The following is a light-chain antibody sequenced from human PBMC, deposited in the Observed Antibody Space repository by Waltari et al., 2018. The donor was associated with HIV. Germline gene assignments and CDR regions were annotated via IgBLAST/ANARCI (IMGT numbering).Light chain of an antibody. CDR3: VLFMGNGIWV. V-gene: IGLV8-61*01. J-gene: IGLJ3*02. CDR1: SGSVSPSYY. CDR2: STN. Sequence: QTVVTQEPSFSVSPGGTVTLTCGLSSGSVSPSYYPSWYQQTPGPAPRPANYSTNTRSSGVPDRFSGSILGNKAALPITGAQADDESDYYCVLFMGNGIWVFGGGTKLTVL.